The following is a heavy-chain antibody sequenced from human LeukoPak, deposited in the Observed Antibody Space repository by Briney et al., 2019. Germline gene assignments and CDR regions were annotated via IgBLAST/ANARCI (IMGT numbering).Heavy chain of an antibody. V-gene: IGHV1-2*02. CDR1: GYTFTSYG. CDR2: INPNSGGT. J-gene: IGHJ6*03. Sequence: ASVKVSCKASGYTFTSYGISWVRQAPGQGLEWMGWINPNSGGTNYAQKFQGRVTMTRDTSISTAYMELSRLRSDDTAVYYCAIGTYSSSWNYYYHMDVWGKGTTVTISS. D-gene: IGHD6-13*01. CDR3: AIGTYSSSWNYYYHMDV.